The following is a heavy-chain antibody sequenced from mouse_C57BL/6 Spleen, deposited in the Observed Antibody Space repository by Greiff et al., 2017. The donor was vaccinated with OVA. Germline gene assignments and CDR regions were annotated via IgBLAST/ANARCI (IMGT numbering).Heavy chain of an antibody. Sequence: EVQLQQSGPELVKPGASVKISCKASGYTFTDYYMNWVKQSHGKSLEWIGDINPNNGGTSYNQKFKGKATLTVDKSSSTAYMELRSLTSEDSAVYYCARSGGYDYDEAWFAYWGQGTLVTVSA. V-gene: IGHV1-26*01. CDR1: GYTFTDYY. J-gene: IGHJ3*01. D-gene: IGHD2-4*01. CDR2: INPNNGGT. CDR3: ARSGGYDYDEAWFAY.